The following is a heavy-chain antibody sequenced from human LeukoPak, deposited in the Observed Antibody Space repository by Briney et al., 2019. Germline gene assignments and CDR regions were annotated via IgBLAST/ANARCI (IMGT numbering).Heavy chain of an antibody. CDR1: GFTFSNYA. Sequence: PGGSLRLSCAASGFTFSNYAMIWVRQAPGKGLEWVSSITSTSNYIYYADSLRGRFTISRDNAKNSLYLRMNSLRAEDTAVYYCARDSHYDYGDYIFDYWGQGTLVTVSS. CDR2: ITSTSNYI. D-gene: IGHD4-17*01. CDR3: ARDSHYDYGDYIFDY. J-gene: IGHJ4*02. V-gene: IGHV3-21*01.